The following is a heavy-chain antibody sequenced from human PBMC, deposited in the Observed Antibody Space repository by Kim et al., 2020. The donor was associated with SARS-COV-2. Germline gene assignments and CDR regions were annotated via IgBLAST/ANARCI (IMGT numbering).Heavy chain of an antibody. Sequence: NPTLKSRVTISVDTSKNQFSLKLSSVTAADTAVYYCARGYYDFQLNWFDPWGQGTLVTVSS. D-gene: IGHD3-3*01. CDR3: ARGYYDFQLNWFDP. J-gene: IGHJ5*02. V-gene: IGHV4-59*09.